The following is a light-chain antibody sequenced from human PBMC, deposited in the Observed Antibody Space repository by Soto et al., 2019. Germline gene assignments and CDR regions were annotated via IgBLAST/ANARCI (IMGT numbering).Light chain of an antibody. Sequence: EIVLTQSPATLSLSPGERATLSCRASQSVSSYLAWYQQKPGQAHRLLIYDASNRATGIPARFSGSGSGTDFTLPITSLEPEDFAVYYCQQRSIWPPTFGQGTKLEIK. V-gene: IGKV3-11*01. CDR3: QQRSIWPPT. J-gene: IGKJ2*01. CDR1: QSVSSY. CDR2: DAS.